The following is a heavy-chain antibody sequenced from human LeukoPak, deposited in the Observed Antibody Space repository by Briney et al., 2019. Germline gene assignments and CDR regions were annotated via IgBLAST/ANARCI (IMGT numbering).Heavy chain of an antibody. V-gene: IGHV4-4*07. D-gene: IGHD3-22*01. J-gene: IGHJ5*02. CDR3: ARAGWGDYYDSSGYSNWFDP. Sequence: SETLSLTCTVSGGSISSYYWSWIRQPAGKGLEWIGRIYTSGSTNYNPSLKSRVTISVDTSKNQFSLKLSSVTAADTAVYCCARAGWGDYYDSSGYSNWFDPWGQGTLVTVSS. CDR2: IYTSGST. CDR1: GGSISSYY.